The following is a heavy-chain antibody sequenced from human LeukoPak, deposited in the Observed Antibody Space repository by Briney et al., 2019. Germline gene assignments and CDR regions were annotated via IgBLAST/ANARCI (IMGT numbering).Heavy chain of an antibody. V-gene: IGHV4-30-4*08. Sequence: SETLSLTCTVSGASINSGDFFWSWIRQAPGQGLEWIGNIYYSGSTSSNPSLRSRTTLSVDTSKNEFSLRLRSVTAADTAVYYCARVGLDLRSSSVFDHWGQGTLVTVSS. CDR1: GASINSGDFF. D-gene: IGHD3-3*01. CDR3: ARVGLDLRSSSVFDH. CDR2: IYYSGST. J-gene: IGHJ4*02.